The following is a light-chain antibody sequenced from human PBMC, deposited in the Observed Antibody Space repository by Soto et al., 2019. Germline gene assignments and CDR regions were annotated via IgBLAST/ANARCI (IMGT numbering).Light chain of an antibody. CDR3: NKRQSWHRK. CDR2: QTS. CDR1: QYINTR. Sequence: ESVLPQSPATLSSLPVYIVPLSCIASQYINTRLAWYQHRPGQAPRLLIYQTSIRAAGITDRFSASGSGKDFTITISDVQTEDFELYYCNKRQSWHRKFGKGNKVDIK. V-gene: IGKV3D-11*01. J-gene: IGKJ1*01.